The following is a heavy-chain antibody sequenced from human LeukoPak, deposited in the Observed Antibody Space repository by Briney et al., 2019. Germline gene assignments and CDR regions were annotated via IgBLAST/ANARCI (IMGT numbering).Heavy chain of an antibody. V-gene: IGHV3-48*03. CDR1: GFTFGTYE. CDR3: ARGGNTGYNYNAFDV. D-gene: IGHD3-22*01. Sequence: GSLRLSCAASGFTFGTYEMNWVRLAPGKGLEWVSFISSSGSTIYYADSVKGRFTISRDNAKNSLYLQMNSLRAEDTAVFYCARGGNTGYNYNAFDVWGQGTMVTVSS. J-gene: IGHJ3*01. CDR2: ISSSGSTI.